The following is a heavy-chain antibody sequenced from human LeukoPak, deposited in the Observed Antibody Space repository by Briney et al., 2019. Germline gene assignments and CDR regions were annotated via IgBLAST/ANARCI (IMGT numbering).Heavy chain of an antibody. Sequence: ASVKVSCKASGYTFSNSYMHWVRQASGQGLEWMGMINSGDGSTSYARKFQGRVTITGDTSASTAYMELSSLRSEDTALYYCARDGACSSTSCSFDYWGQGTLVTVSS. D-gene: IGHD2-2*01. CDR3: ARDGACSSTSCSFDY. J-gene: IGHJ4*02. CDR2: INSGDGST. V-gene: IGHV1-46*01. CDR1: GYTFSNSY.